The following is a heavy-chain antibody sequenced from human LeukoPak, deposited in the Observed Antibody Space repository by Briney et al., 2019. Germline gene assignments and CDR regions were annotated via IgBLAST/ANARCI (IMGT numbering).Heavy chain of an antibody. J-gene: IGHJ5*02. Sequence: GESLKISCKGSGDSFTSYWIGWVRQMPGKGLEWMGIIYPGDSDTRYSPSFQGQVTISADKSISTAYLQWSSLKASDTAMYYCARHPYYYDSSGYYNWFDPWGQGTLVTVSS. CDR2: IYPGDSDT. CDR1: GDSFTSYW. CDR3: ARHPYYYDSSGYYNWFDP. D-gene: IGHD3-22*01. V-gene: IGHV5-51*01.